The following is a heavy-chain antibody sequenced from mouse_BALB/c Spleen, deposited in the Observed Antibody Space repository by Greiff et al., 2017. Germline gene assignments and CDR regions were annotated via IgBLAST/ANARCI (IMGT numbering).Heavy chain of an antibody. CDR3: ARDNAVEAMDY. J-gene: IGHJ4*01. V-gene: IGHV7-3*02. Sequence: EVQGVESGGGLVQPGGSLRLSCAPSGFTFTDYYMSWVRQPPGKALEWLGFIRNKANGYTTEYSASVKGRFTISRDNSQSILYLQMNTLRAEDSATYYCARDNAVEAMDYWGQGTSVTVSS. CDR2: IRNKANGYTT. CDR1: GFTFTDYY.